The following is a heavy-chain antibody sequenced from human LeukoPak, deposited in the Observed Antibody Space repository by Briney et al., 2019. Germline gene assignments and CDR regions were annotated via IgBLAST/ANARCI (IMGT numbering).Heavy chain of an antibody. V-gene: IGHV3-23*01. CDR1: GFTFSSYA. J-gene: IGHJ4*02. CDR2: ISGSGGST. Sequence: QPGGSPRLSCAASGFTFSSYAMSWVRQAPGKGLEWVSAISGSGGSTYYADSVKGRFTISRDNSKNTLYLQMNSLRAEDTAVYYCASYSGSDPYLYYFDYWGQGTLVTVSS. D-gene: IGHD1-26*01. CDR3: ASYSGSDPYLYYFDY.